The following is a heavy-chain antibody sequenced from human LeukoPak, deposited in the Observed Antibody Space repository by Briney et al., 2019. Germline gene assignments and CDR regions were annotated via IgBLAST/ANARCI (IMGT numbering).Heavy chain of an antibody. V-gene: IGHV3-21*01. J-gene: IGHJ4*02. CDR1: GFTFSSYS. CDR2: ISSSSSYI. CDR3: ASQIGGTTLDY. D-gene: IGHD5-12*01. Sequence: GGSLRLSCAASGFTFSSYSMNWVRQAPGKGLEWVSSISSSSSYIYYADSVKGRFTISRDNAKNSLYLQMNSLRAEDTAVYYCASQIGGTTLDYWGQGTLVTVSS.